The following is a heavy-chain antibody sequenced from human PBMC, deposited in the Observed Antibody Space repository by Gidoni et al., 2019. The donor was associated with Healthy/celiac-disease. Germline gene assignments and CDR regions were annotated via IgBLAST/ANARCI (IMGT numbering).Heavy chain of an antibody. Sequence: QVQLQESGPGLVKPSETLSPTCTVSGGSISSYYWSWIRQPPGKGLEWIGYIYYSGSTNYNPSLKSRVTISVDTSKNQFSLKLSSVTAADTAVYYCARQVDYGDYEVDYWGQGTLVTVSS. J-gene: IGHJ4*02. CDR1: GGSISSYY. CDR2: IYYSGST. D-gene: IGHD4-17*01. CDR3: ARQVDYGDYEVDY. V-gene: IGHV4-59*08.